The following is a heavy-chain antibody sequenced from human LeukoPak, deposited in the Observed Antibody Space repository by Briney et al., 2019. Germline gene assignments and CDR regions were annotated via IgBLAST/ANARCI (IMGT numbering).Heavy chain of an antibody. V-gene: IGHV3-74*01. J-gene: IGHJ4*02. CDR1: GFIFSDYW. D-gene: IGHD3-16*01. Sequence: GGSLRLSCAASGFIFSDYWMHWVRQGPGKGLVWVSRIKSDGSSTSYAESVKGRFTISRDNAKNTVYVHMNSLGDEDTAVYYCARRGRYAYFLDYWGQGTLVTVSS. CDR2: IKSDGSST. CDR3: ARRGRYAYFLDY.